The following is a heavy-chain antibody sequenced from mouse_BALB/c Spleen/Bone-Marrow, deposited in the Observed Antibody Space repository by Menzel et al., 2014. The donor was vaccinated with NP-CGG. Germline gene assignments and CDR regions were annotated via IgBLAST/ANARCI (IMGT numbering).Heavy chain of an antibody. Sequence: EVKLMESGPGLVKPSQSLSLTCTVTGYSITSDYAWNWIRQFPGNKLEWMGYISYSGFTSYNPSLKSRTSITRDTSKNQFFLQLNSVTTEDTATYYCSRDYRYDNWFSYWGQGTLVTVSA. CDR2: ISYSGFT. D-gene: IGHD2-14*01. CDR1: GYSITSDYA. J-gene: IGHJ3*01. CDR3: SRDYRYDNWFSY. V-gene: IGHV3-2*02.